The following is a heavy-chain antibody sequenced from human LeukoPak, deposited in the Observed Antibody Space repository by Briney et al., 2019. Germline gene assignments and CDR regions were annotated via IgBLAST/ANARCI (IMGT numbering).Heavy chain of an antibody. CDR1: GGSISSGSYY. Sequence: SETLSPTCTVSGGSISSGSYYWSWIRQPAGKGLEWIGRIYTSGSTNYNPSLKSRVTISVDTSKNQFSLKLSSVTAADTAVYYCARDRITIFGVVTLDYWGQGTLVTVSS. J-gene: IGHJ4*02. CDR3: ARDRITIFGVVTLDY. D-gene: IGHD3-3*01. V-gene: IGHV4-61*02. CDR2: IYTSGST.